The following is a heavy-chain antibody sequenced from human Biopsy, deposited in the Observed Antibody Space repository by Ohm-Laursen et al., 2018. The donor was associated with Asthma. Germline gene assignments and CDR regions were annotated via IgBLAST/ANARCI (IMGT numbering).Heavy chain of an antibody. D-gene: IGHD3-3*01. CDR1: GGSISSSSYY. CDR2: IHYSGST. V-gene: IGHV4-39*01. Sequence: GTLSLTCSVSGGSISSSSYYWGWIRQPPGKGLEWIGSIHYSGSTYYNPSLKSGVTISVDTSKNQFSLKLSSVTAADTAVYYCARFTASITIFGVVNNWFDPWGQGTLVTVSS. J-gene: IGHJ5*02. CDR3: ARFTASITIFGVVNNWFDP.